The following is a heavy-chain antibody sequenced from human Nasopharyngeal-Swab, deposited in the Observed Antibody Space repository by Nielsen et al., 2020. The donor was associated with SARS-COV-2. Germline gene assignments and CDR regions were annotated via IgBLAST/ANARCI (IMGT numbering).Heavy chain of an antibody. CDR3: AKLRPPPDY. J-gene: IGHJ4*02. CDR2: ISGSGNTT. Sequence: GESLKISCAASGFSFGIYAMTWVRQAPGKGLERVSTISGSGNTTYYADSVKGRFTIARDNSKNTLYLQMNSLRPEDSAIYYCAKLRPPPDYWGQGALVTVSS. V-gene: IGHV3-23*01. CDR1: GFSFGIYA.